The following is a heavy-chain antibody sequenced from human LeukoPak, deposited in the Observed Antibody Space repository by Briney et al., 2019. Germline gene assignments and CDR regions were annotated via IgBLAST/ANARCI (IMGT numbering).Heavy chain of an antibody. CDR2: VHYSGST. CDR1: GDSISSYY. Sequence: SETLSLTCTVSGDSISSYYWSWIRQPPGKGLEWIGYVHYSGSTHYNPSLRSRVTISLDTSKSQFSLRLSSVTAADTAIYYCARDRGYFQHWGQGTLVTVSS. J-gene: IGHJ1*01. CDR3: ARDRGYFQH. V-gene: IGHV4-59*01. D-gene: IGHD3-10*01.